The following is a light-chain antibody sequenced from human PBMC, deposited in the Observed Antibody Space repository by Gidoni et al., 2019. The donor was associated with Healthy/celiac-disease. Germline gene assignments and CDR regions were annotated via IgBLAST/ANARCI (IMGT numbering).Light chain of an antibody. CDR3: QQYNNWPPAYT. J-gene: IGKJ2*01. V-gene: IGKV3-15*01. CDR2: GAS. Sequence: EIVMTQSLATLSVSPGERATLSCRASQSVSSNLAWYQQKPGQAHRLLIYGASTRATGIPARFSGSGSGTEFTLTISSLQSEDFAVYYCQQYNNWPPAYTFGQGTKLEIK. CDR1: QSVSSN.